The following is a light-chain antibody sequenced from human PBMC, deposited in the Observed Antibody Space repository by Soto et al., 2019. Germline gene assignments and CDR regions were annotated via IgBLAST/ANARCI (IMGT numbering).Light chain of an antibody. CDR1: QSINTN. V-gene: IGKV3-15*01. CDR2: GAS. CDR3: QQYNNWPRT. Sequence: EIGMTQSPATLSVSPGGRATLSCRASQSINTNLAWYQQKPGQAPRLLLYGASTRATGIPASFSGSGSGTEFTLTISSLQSEDFAVYYCQQYNNWPRTFGQATKVEIK. J-gene: IGKJ1*01.